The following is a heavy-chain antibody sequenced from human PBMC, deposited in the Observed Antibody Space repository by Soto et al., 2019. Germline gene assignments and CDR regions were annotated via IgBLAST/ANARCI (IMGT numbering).Heavy chain of an antibody. CDR3: GRVVEGATRHTDFDS. D-gene: IGHD2-15*01. J-gene: IGHJ5*01. V-gene: IGHV4-39*01. CDR2: VYYSGGA. Sequence: PSETLSLTCADSGVSIPNSHSFWSWIRHPPGKGLEFIGSVYYSGGANYNPSLKSRVTISVDTSKNQLPLRVNSVTAADTAVYYCGRVVEGATRHTDFDSWGQGTLVTVSS. CDR1: GVSIPNSHSF.